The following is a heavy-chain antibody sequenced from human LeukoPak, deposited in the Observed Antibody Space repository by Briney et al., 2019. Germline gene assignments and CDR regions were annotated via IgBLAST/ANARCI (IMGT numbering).Heavy chain of an antibody. CDR3: ARDVKPDPIPLGELSPHDAFDI. CDR2: IDSDGSST. V-gene: IGHV3-74*01. CDR1: GFTFSSYW. D-gene: IGHD3-16*02. J-gene: IGHJ3*02. Sequence: GGSLRLSCAASGFTFSSYWMHWVRQAPGKGLVWVSRIDSDGSSTSYADSVKGRFTISRDNAKNTLYLQMNSLRAEDTAVYYCARDVKPDPIPLGELSPHDAFDIWGQGTMVTVSS.